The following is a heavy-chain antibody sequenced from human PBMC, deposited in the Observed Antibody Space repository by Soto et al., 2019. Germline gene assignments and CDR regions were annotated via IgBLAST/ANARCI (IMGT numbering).Heavy chain of an antibody. Sequence: QVQLVESGGGVVQPGRSLRLSCAASGFTFSSYGMHWVRQAPGKGLEWVAVISYDGSNKYYADSVKGRFTISRDNPKNTLYLQMNSLRAEDTAVYYCAKDQGRDEYWYFDLWGRGTLVTVSS. J-gene: IGHJ2*01. V-gene: IGHV3-30*18. CDR3: AKDQGRDEYWYFDL. CDR1: GFTFSSYG. CDR2: ISYDGSNK.